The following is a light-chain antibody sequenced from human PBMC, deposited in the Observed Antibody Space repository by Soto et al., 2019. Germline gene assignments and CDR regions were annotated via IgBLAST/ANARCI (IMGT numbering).Light chain of an antibody. V-gene: IGKV3-15*01. CDR2: GAS. J-gene: IGKJ2*01. CDR1: QSVSSN. Sequence: EIVMTQSPATLSVSPGERATLSCRASQSVSSNLAWYQQKPGQAPRLLIYGASTRATGIPARFSGSGSGTEFTRTISSLESEDFAVYYCQQYSNWPYTFGQGTNLEIK. CDR3: QQYSNWPYT.